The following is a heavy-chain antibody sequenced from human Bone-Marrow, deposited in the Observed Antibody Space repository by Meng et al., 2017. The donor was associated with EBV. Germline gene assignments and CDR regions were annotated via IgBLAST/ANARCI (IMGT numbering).Heavy chain of an antibody. Sequence: QLQLQESGSGQVKPSETLSLPCTVSGGSISSFYYWGWIRQPPGRGLEWIGEINHSGSTNYNPSLKSRVTISVDTSKNQFSLKLSSVTAADTAVYYCARGSGYDARYWGQGTLATVSS. J-gene: IGHJ4*02. CDR3: ARGSGYDARY. CDR2: INHSGST. D-gene: IGHD5-12*01. CDR1: GGSISSFYY. V-gene: IGHV4-39*07.